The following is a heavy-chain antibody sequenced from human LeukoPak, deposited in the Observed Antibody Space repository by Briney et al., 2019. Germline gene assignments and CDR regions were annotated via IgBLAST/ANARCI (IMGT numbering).Heavy chain of an antibody. CDR1: GGTYSSYA. J-gene: IGHJ6*02. CDR3: ARDGGYYDSSGSPGMDV. D-gene: IGHD3-22*01. V-gene: IGHV1-69*04. Sequence: ASVKVSCKASGGTYSSYAISWGRQAPGQGLEWMGRIIPILGIANYAQKFQGRVTITADKSTSTAYMELSSLRSEDTAVYYCARDGGYYDSSGSPGMDVWGQGTTVTVSS. CDR2: IIPILGIA.